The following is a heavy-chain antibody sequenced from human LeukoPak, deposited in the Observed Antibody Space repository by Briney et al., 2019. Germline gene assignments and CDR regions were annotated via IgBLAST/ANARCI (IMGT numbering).Heavy chain of an antibody. J-gene: IGHJ4*02. V-gene: IGHV5-51*01. CDR3: ARLPQWGGTYHFDY. CDR2: IYPGDSDT. D-gene: IGHD1-26*01. Sequence: GESLKISCKGSGYSFTNHWIGWVRQMPGKGLEWMGIIYPGDSDTRYSPSFQGQVTISADKSISMAYLQWSSLKASDTAVYYCARLPQWGGTYHFDYWGQGALLTVSS. CDR1: GYSFTNHW.